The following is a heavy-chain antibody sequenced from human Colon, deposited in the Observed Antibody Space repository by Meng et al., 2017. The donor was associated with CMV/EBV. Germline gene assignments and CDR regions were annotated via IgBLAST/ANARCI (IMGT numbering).Heavy chain of an antibody. CDR3: TRDRHGGNFQNWYFDV. D-gene: IGHD4-23*01. Sequence: TLSSYGRQGVRTAPGKGLVGGQRIKNDGITRSYEDSVKGRFTISRDNAKNTLYLQMNSLTAEDTAVYYCTRDRHGGNFQNWYFDVWGRGTLVTVSS. CDR2: IKNDGITR. CDR1: TLSSYG. J-gene: IGHJ2*01. V-gene: IGHV3-74*01.